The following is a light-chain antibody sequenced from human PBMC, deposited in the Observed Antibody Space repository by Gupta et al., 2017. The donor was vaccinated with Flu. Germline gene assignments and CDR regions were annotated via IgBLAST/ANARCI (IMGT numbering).Light chain of an antibody. CDR3: AAWDDSMLRV. J-gene: IGLJ3*02. CDR1: SSNIGSHS. Sequence: QSALTQPPSASGTPGQRVTISCSGSSSNIGSHSVSWYQQPPGTAPKLLIYKNNQRPSGVPDRFSGSKSGTSASLAISGLQSEDEADYYGAAWDDSMLRVFGGGTKVTVL. CDR2: KNN. V-gene: IGLV1-44*01.